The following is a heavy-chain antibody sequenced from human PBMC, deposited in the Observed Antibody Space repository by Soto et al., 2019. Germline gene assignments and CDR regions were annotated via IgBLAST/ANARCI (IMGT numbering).Heavy chain of an antibody. CDR3: AREVGTTNYYGMDV. CDR1: GFTFSSYE. Sequence: GSLRLSCAASGFTFSSYEMNWVRQAPGKGLEWVSYISSSGSTIYYADSVKGRFTISRDNAKNSLYLQMNSLRAEDTAVYYCAREVGTTNYYGMDVWGQGTTVTVSS. V-gene: IGHV3-48*03. J-gene: IGHJ6*02. CDR2: ISSSGSTI. D-gene: IGHD1-7*01.